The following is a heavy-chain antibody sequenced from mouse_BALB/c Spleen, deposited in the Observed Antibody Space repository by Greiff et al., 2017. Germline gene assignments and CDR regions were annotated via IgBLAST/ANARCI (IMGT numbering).Heavy chain of an antibody. J-gene: IGHJ4*01. D-gene: IGHD2-1*01. CDR1: GFSLTSYG. CDR3: ARDRGNGAMDY. CDR2: IWAGGST. V-gene: IGHV2-9*02. Sequence: VKVVESGPGLVAPSQSLSITCTVSGFSLTSYGVHWVRQPPGKGLEWLGVIWAGGSTNYNSALMSRLSISKDNSKSQVFLKMNSLQTDDTAMYYCARDRGNGAMDYWGQGTSVTVSS.